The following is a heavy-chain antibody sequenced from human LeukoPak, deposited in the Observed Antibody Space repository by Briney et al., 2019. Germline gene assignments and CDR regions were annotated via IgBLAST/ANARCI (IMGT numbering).Heavy chain of an antibody. CDR1: GFTCGDYA. J-gene: IGHJ4*02. CDR3: ARADYGGNAGGF. CDR2: IRAKTYGGTT. Sequence: GGSLRLSCTASGFTCGDYAMSWFRQAPGKGLEWVGFIRAKTYGGTTQYAASVKDRFTISRDDSKSIAYLQMNSLKTEDTAVYYCARADYGGNAGGFWGQGTLVTVSS. D-gene: IGHD4-23*01. V-gene: IGHV3-49*03.